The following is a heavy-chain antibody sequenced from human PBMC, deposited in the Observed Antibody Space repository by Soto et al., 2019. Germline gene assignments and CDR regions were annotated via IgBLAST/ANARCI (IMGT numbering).Heavy chain of an antibody. J-gene: IGHJ4*02. V-gene: IGHV3-15*07. CDR1: GFTFSNAW. D-gene: IGHD6-13*01. Sequence: EVQLVESGGGLVKPGGSLRLSCAASGFTFSNAWMNWVRQAPRKGLEWVGRIKRKIDGETTEYASPVKDRFTISRDDSKNTMFLQMNSLETEDTGVYYWTTYSGSSPEWGQGTLVTVSS. CDR3: TTYSGSSPE. CDR2: IKRKIDGETT.